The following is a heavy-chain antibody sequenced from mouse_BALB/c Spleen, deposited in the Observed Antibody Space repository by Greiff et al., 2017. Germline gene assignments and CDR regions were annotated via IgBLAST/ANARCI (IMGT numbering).Heavy chain of an antibody. Sequence: VQLQQSGPGLVKPSQSLFLACSITGFPITSGYYWIWIRQSPGKPLEWMGYFTHSGETFYNPSLQSPISITRETSKNQFFLQLNSVTTEDTAMYYCAGDYYGYWYFDVWGAGTTVTVSS. D-gene: IGHD1-1*01. V-gene: IGHV12-3*02. J-gene: IGHJ1*01. CDR1: GFPITSGYY. CDR3: AGDYYGYWYFDV. CDR2: FTHSGET.